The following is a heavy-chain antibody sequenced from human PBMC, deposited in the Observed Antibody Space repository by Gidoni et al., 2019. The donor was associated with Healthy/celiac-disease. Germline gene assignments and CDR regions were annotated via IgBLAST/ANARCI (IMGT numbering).Heavy chain of an antibody. D-gene: IGHD5-18*01. CDR2: ISGSGGST. Sequence: EVQLLESGGGLVQPGGSLRLSCAASGFNFSSYAMSWVRQAPGKGLEWVSAISGSGGSTYYADSVKGRFTISRDNSKNTLYLQMNSLRAEDTAVYYCAKGPHHYTAMGLFDYWGQGTLVTVSS. CDR3: AKGPHHYTAMGLFDY. J-gene: IGHJ4*02. V-gene: IGHV3-23*01. CDR1: GFNFSSYA.